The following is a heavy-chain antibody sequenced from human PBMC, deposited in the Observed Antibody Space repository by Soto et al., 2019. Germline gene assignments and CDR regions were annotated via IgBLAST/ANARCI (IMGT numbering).Heavy chain of an antibody. Sequence: GGSLRLSCAASGFTFSNAWMNWVRQAPGKGLEWVGRIKSKTDGGTTDYAAPVKGRLPISRDDSKNTLYLQMNSLKTEDTAVYYCTITYYYDSSGYDFDYWGQGTLVTVSS. CDR2: IKSKTDGGTT. J-gene: IGHJ4*02. CDR3: TITYYYDSSGYDFDY. V-gene: IGHV3-15*07. D-gene: IGHD3-22*01. CDR1: GFTFSNAW.